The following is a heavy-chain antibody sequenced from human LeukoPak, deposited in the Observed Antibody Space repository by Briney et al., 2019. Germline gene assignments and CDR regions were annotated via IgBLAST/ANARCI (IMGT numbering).Heavy chain of an antibody. Sequence: PGGSLRLSCAASGFTFSSYAMHWVRQAPGKGLEWVAVISYDGSNKYYADSVKGRFTISRDSFKNTLYLQMNSLRPEDTAVYYCAKEGDYCGSGSYRDGFDIWGQGTRATVSS. J-gene: IGHJ3*02. V-gene: IGHV3-30*04. CDR3: AKEGDYCGSGSYRDGFDI. D-gene: IGHD3-10*01. CDR1: GFTFSSYA. CDR2: ISYDGSNK.